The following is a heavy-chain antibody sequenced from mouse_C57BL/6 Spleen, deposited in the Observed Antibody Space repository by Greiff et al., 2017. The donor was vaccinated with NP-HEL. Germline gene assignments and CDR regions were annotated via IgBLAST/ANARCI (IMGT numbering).Heavy chain of an antibody. CDR3: ARSYYGSSVDY. CDR2: IDPSDSYT. J-gene: IGHJ2*01. V-gene: IGHV1-59*01. Sequence: VQLQQPGAELVRPGTSVKLSCKASGYTFTSYWMHWVTQRPGQGLEWIGVIDPSDSYTNYNQKFKGKATLTVDTSSSTAYMQLSSLTSEDSAVYYCARSYYGSSVDYWGQGTTLTVSS. CDR1: GYTFTSYW. D-gene: IGHD1-1*01.